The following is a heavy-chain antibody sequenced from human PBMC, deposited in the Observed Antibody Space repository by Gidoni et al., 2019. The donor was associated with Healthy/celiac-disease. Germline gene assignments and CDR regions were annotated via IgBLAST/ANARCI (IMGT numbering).Heavy chain of an antibody. J-gene: IGHJ3*02. CDR3: ARVDTLDYYGSGSYPRVGLIAAFDI. D-gene: IGHD3-10*01. Sequence: QVQLVESGGGVVQPGRSLRLSCAASGFTFRSYAMPWVRQAPGKGLEWVAVISYDGSNKYYADSVKGRFTISRDNSKNTLYLRMNSLRAEDTAVYYCARVDTLDYYGSGSYPRVGLIAAFDIWGQGTMVTVSS. V-gene: IGHV3-30-3*01. CDR2: ISYDGSNK. CDR1: GFTFRSYA.